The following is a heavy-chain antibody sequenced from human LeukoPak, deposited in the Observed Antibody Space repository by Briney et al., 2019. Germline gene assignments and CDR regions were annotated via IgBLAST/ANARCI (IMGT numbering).Heavy chain of an antibody. J-gene: IGHJ5*02. CDR3: ARVRRPIAVAGSRWFDP. D-gene: IGHD6-19*01. V-gene: IGHV1-2*02. CDR2: INPNSGGT. CDR1: GYTFTGYY. Sequence: ASVKVSCKASGYTFTGYYMHWVRQAPGHGLEWMGWINPNSGGTNYAQKFQGRVTMTRDTSISTAYMELSRLRSDDTAVYYCARVRRPIAVAGSRWFDPWGQGTLVTVSS.